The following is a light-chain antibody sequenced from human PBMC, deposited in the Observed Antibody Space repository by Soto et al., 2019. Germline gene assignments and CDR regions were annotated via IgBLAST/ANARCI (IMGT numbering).Light chain of an antibody. CDR2: KAS. CDR3: INYCNYPRH. Sequence: DLQMTQSPSSLSASVGDRVTITGRASYKIDNRLASVQQKPGQAPKLLIYKASTVASGVPSRFSGSGSVTEFTITISSLQTDDFASYCCINYCNYPRHVGGGT. V-gene: IGKV1-5*03. J-gene: IGKJ4*01. CDR1: YKIDNR.